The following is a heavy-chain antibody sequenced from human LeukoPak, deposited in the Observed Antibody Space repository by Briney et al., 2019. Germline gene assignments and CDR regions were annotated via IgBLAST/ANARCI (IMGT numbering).Heavy chain of an antibody. D-gene: IGHD3-10*01. Sequence: RASVKVSCKASGYTFSSYSMNWVRQAPGQGLEWMGWINTNTGNPTYAQGFTRRFVFSLDTSVSTAYLQISSLKAEDTAVYYCAREYYYGSGSYFLDYWGQGTLVTVSS. CDR1: GYTFSSYS. CDR2: INTNTGNP. CDR3: AREYYYGSGSYFLDY. V-gene: IGHV7-4-1*02. J-gene: IGHJ4*02.